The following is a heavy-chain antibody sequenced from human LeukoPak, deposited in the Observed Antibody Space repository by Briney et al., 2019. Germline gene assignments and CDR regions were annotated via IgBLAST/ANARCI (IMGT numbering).Heavy chain of an antibody. CDR3: ARSEYSSGCWGAFDY. Sequence: GGSLRLSCAASGFTVSSNYMSWVRQAPGKGLEWVSVIYSGGSTYYADSVKGRFTISRDNSKNTLYLQMNSLRAEDTAVYYCARSEYSSGCWGAFDYWGQGTLVTVSS. J-gene: IGHJ4*02. D-gene: IGHD6-19*01. V-gene: IGHV3-53*01. CDR1: GFTVSSNY. CDR2: IYSGGST.